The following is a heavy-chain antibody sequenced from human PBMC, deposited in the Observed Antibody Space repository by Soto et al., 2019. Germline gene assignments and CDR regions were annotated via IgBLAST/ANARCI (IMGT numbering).Heavy chain of an antibody. V-gene: IGHV3-21*01. CDR3: ARVAY. Sequence: GGSLRLSCAASVFTFSDYAMGWVRQAPGKGLEWVSTISKSGGSKYYADSVRGRFAVSRDNSRKILYLEMSSLRAADTAVYYCARVAYWGPGTKVTVSS. CDR2: ISKSGGSK. CDR1: VFTFSDYA. J-gene: IGHJ4*02.